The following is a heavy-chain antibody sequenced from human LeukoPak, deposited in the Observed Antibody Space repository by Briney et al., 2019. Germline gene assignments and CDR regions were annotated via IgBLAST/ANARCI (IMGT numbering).Heavy chain of an antibody. CDR3: ARVYCSSTSCYIPGSDYYYYYMDV. J-gene: IGHJ6*03. CDR1: GFTFDDYG. CDR2: INWNGGST. V-gene: IGHV3-20*04. Sequence: PGGSLRLSCAASGFTFDDYGMSWVRRAPGKGLEWVSGINWNGGSTGYADSVKGRFTISRDNAKNSLYLQMNSLSAEDTALYYCARVYCSSTSCYIPGSDYYYYYMDVWGKGTTVTVSS. D-gene: IGHD2-2*02.